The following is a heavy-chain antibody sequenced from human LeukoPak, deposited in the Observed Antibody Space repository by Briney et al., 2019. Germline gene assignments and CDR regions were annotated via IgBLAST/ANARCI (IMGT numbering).Heavy chain of an antibody. D-gene: IGHD7-27*01. J-gene: IGHJ4*02. CDR2: IREDGTEK. Sequence: PGGSLRLSCTASGFTFSGAWMTWVRQALGKGLEWVANIREDGTEKNYVDSVKGRFTIPRDNAKNSLFLQMSNLRDDDTAIYYCARHVGISFWGQGTLVTVSS. CDR1: GFTFSGAW. CDR3: ARHVGISF. V-gene: IGHV3-7*01.